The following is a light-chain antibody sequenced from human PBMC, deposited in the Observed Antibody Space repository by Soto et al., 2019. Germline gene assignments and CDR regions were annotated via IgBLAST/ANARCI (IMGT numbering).Light chain of an antibody. J-gene: IGKJ2*01. Sequence: DIQMTQSPSALSASLGDRFTITCRASHSIDTWLAWYQQRPGKAHNLLIYDASSLASGVPSRFSGGGSGTEFTLTISNLQPDDFGTYYCHQYKSYTPYTIGQGTKVEIK. CDR2: DAS. V-gene: IGKV1-5*01. CDR1: HSIDTW. CDR3: HQYKSYTPYT.